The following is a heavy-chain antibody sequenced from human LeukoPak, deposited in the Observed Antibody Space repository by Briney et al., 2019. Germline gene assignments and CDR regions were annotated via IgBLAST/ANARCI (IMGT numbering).Heavy chain of an antibody. V-gene: IGHV3-21*01. CDR3: ASDRGVGGSYYKDAVDI. Sequence: GGSLRLSCAASGFTFSSYSMNGVRQAPGKGLEWVSSISSSSSYISYADSVKGRFTISRDSAKNSLYLQMNSLRAEDTAVYYCASDRGVGGSYYKDAVDIWGQGTMVTVSS. CDR1: GFTFSSYS. CDR2: ISSSSSYI. J-gene: IGHJ3*02. D-gene: IGHD1-26*01.